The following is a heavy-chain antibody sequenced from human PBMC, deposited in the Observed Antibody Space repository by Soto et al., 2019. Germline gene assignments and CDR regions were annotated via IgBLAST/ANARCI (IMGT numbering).Heavy chain of an antibody. D-gene: IGHD1-1*01. CDR3: AKHMSTRPFDS. Sequence: SETLSLTCAVYGGSFSGYYWSWIRQPPGKGLEWIGEINHSGSTNYNPSLKSRVTISVDTSKNQFSLKLSSVTAADTAVYYCAKHMSTRPFDSWGQGILVTVSS. V-gene: IGHV4-34*01. CDR1: GGSFSGYY. CDR2: INHSGST. J-gene: IGHJ4*02.